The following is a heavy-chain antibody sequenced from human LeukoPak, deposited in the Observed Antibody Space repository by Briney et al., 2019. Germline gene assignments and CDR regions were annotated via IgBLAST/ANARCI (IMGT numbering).Heavy chain of an antibody. CDR3: ARGNSNFDY. J-gene: IGHJ4*02. CDR1: GFTSDDYG. V-gene: IGHV3-20*01. Sequence: PGGSLRLSCAASGFTSDDYGMSWVRQAPGKGLEWVSGIHRNGGSTGYADSVKGRFTISRHTAKNSLYLQMNSLRAEDTALYHCARGNSNFDYWGQGTLVTVSS. D-gene: IGHD3-10*01. CDR2: IHRNGGST.